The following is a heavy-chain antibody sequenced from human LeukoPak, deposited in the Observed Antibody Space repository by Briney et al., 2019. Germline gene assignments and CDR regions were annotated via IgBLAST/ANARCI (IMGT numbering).Heavy chain of an antibody. J-gene: IGHJ6*02. CDR2: ISAYNGNT. Sequence: ASVNVSCTASGYTFTSYGISWVRQAPGQGLEWMGWISAYNGNTNYAQKLQGRVTMTTDTSTSTAYMELRSLRSDDTAVYYCARLLTTVVTHYYYYGMDVWGQGTTVTVSS. D-gene: IGHD4-23*01. CDR1: GYTFTSYG. V-gene: IGHV1-18*01. CDR3: ARLLTTVVTHYYYYGMDV.